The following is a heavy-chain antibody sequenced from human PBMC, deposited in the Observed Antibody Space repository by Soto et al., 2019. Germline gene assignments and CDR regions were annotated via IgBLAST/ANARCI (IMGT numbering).Heavy chain of an antibody. CDR2: ISSSSSYT. D-gene: IGHD3-10*01. Sequence: SLRLSCAASGFTFSDYYMSWIRQAPGKGLEWVSYISSSSSYTNYADSVKGRFTISRDNAKNSLYLQMNSLRAEDTAVYYCARVVHYYVSGSSSAPYFDSRGQGTVLPVSS. CDR3: ARVVHYYVSGSSSAPYFDS. V-gene: IGHV3-11*05. J-gene: IGHJ4*02. CDR1: GFTFSDYY.